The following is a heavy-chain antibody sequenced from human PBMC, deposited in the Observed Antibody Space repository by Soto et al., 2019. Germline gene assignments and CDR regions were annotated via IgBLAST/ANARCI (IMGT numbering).Heavy chain of an antibody. CDR1: DGSMNSDSSY. CDR3: ARLGGYVSVGYYYLWDS. J-gene: IGHJ4*02. D-gene: IGHD3-22*01. CDR2: INHSGST. V-gene: IGHV4-39*01. Sequence: QLQLQESGPGLVKPSETLSLTCRVSDGSMNSDSSYWGWIRQPAGKGLEWIGVINHSGSTYHNLSLKGRVTMSVDASRKQFSLKLTSMAAADTAVYYCARLGGYVSVGYYYLWDSWGQGTLVTVSS.